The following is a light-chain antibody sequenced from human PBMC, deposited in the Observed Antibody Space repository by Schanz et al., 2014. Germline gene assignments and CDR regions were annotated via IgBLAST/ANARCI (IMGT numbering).Light chain of an antibody. CDR1: QSVSSY. Sequence: EIVMTQSPGTLSVSPGERATLSCRASQSVSSYLAWYQQKPGLAPRLLIFDTSTRATGIPDRFSGSGSGTDFTLTISSLEPEDFAIYYCQQHANWLTFGGGTKVEIK. CDR2: DTS. J-gene: IGKJ4*01. V-gene: IGKV3-11*01. CDR3: QQHANWLT.